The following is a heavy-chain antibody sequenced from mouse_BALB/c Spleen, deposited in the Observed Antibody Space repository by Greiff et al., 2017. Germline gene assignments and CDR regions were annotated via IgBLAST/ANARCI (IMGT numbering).Heavy chain of an antibody. Sequence: QVQLQQSGAELARPGASVKLSCKASGYTFTSYWMQWVKQRPGQGLEWIGAIYPGDGDTRYTQKFKGKATLTADKSSSTAYMQLSSLTSEDSAVYYCARTGTYYFDDWGQGTTLTVSS. D-gene: IGHD4-1*01. CDR3: ARTGTYYFDD. V-gene: IGHV1-87*01. CDR2: IYPGDGDT. J-gene: IGHJ2*01. CDR1: GYTFTSYW.